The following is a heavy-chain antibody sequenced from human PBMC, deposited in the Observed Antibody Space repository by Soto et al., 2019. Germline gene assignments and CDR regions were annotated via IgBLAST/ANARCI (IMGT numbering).Heavy chain of an antibody. V-gene: IGHV4-59*01. CDR2: IYYGGST. CDR1: GGSISSYY. Sequence: TSETLSLTCTVSGGSISSYYWSWIRQPPGKGLEWIGYIYYGGSTNYNPSLKSRLSISADMSKNQFSLKLSSVTAADTAVYYCARDLDCSGGSCYDSGMDVWGQGTTVTVSS. CDR3: ARDLDCSGGSCYDSGMDV. J-gene: IGHJ6*02. D-gene: IGHD2-15*01.